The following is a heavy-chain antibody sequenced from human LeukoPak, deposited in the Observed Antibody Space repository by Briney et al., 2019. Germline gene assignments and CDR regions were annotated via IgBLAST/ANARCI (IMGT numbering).Heavy chain of an antibody. CDR2: INPNSGGT. V-gene: IGHV1-2*02. CDR3: ARGDCSSTSCYIINWFDP. CDR1: GYTFTGYY. D-gene: IGHD2-2*01. J-gene: IGHJ5*02. Sequence: GASVKVSCKASGYTFTGYYMHWLRQAPGQGLEWMGWINPNSGGTNYEQKFQGRVTMTRDTSIRTAYMELSRLRSDDTAVYYCARGDCSSTSCYIINWFDPWGQGTLVTVSS.